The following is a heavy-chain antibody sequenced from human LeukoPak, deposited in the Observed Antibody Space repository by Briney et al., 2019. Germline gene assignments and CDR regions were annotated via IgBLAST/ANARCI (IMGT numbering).Heavy chain of an antibody. V-gene: IGHV3-33*01. CDR3: ARDERVRTYYDFWSGYYRDYGMDV. D-gene: IGHD3-3*01. J-gene: IGHJ6*02. Sequence: GGSLRLSCAASGFTFSSFGMHWVRQAPGKGLEWVADIWYDGSNKYYADSVKGRFTISRDNSKNTLYLQMNSLRAEDTAVYYYARDERVRTYYDFWSGYYRDYGMDVWGQGTTVTVSS. CDR1: GFTFSSFG. CDR2: IWYDGSNK.